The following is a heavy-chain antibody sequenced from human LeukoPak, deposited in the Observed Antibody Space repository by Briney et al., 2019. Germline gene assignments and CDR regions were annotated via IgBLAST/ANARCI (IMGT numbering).Heavy chain of an antibody. D-gene: IGHD3-10*01. Sequence: PSETLSLTCASYGVSFSGYHWNWIRQSPEKVLEWTGEINDRGYTNYNPSLKSRVTISVDTSKNQFSLKLSSVTAADTAVYYCARLVKVILLYEEGFDYWGQGTLVTVPS. CDR1: GVSFSGYH. CDR2: INDRGYT. CDR3: ARLVKVILLYEEGFDY. J-gene: IGHJ4*02. V-gene: IGHV4-34*01.